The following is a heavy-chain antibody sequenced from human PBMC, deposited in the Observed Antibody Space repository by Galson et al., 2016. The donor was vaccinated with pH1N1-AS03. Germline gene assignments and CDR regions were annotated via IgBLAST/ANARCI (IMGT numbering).Heavy chain of an antibody. V-gene: IGHV3-23*01. J-gene: IGHJ6*02. Sequence: SLRLSCAASGFTFSSYAMSWVRQAPGKGLEWVSIISGNGGSTYYADSVKGRFTISRDSSKNTLYLQMNRLRDEDTAVYYCAKDSPTNYNFWGGYYRAYGLDVWGQGTTVTVSS. D-gene: IGHD3-3*01. CDR2: ISGNGGST. CDR3: AKDSPTNYNFWGGYYRAYGLDV. CDR1: GFTFSSYA.